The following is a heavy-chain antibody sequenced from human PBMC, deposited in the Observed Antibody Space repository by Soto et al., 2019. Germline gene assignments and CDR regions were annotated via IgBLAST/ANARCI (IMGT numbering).Heavy chain of an antibody. CDR3: ARVAGSWIDY. V-gene: IGHV4-59*01. D-gene: IGHD6-13*01. CDR1: GGSISSYY. Sequence: SETLSLTCTVSGGSISSYYWSWIRQPPGKGLEWIGYIYYSGSTNYNPSLKSRVTISVDTSKNQFSLKLSSVTAADTAVYYCARVAGSWIDYWGQGTLVTVSS. CDR2: IYYSGST. J-gene: IGHJ4*02.